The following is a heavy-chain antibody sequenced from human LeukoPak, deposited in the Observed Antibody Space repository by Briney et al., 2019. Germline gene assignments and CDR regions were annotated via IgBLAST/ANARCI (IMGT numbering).Heavy chain of an antibody. D-gene: IGHD3-9*01. Sequence: GGSLRLSCAASGFTFSSYGMHWVRQAPGKGLEWVAVILSDGSKEFYTDSVKGRFTISRDKSKNTLYLQMNSLRAEDTAVYYCANANFHVLRYFDWFPYDYWGQGTLVTVSS. V-gene: IGHV3-33*03. J-gene: IGHJ4*02. CDR3: ANANFHVLRYFDWFPYDY. CDR1: GFTFSSYG. CDR2: ILSDGSKE.